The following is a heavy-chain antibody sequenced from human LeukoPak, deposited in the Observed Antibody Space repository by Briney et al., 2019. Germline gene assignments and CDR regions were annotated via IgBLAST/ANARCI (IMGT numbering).Heavy chain of an antibody. Sequence: QSGGSLRLSCAASGFTFSSYGMHWVRQAPGKGLEWVAVISYDGSNKYYADSVKGRFTISRDNAKNSLYLQMNSLRAEDTAVYYCATYGEYDAFDIWGQGTMVTVSS. J-gene: IGHJ3*02. CDR3: ATYGEYDAFDI. V-gene: IGHV3-30*03. CDR1: GFTFSSYG. CDR2: ISYDGSNK. D-gene: IGHD3-10*01.